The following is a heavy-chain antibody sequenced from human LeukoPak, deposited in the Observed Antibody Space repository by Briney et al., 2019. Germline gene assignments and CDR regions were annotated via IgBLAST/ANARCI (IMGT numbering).Heavy chain of an antibody. V-gene: IGHV3-21*01. Sequence: GGSLRLSCAASGFTFSSYAMSWVRQTPGKGLEWVSSITSTSTYIYYADSVKGRFTISRDNAKNSLYLQMNSLRAEDTAVYYCARALNRPYYYDSSGPGYWGQGTLVTVSS. J-gene: IGHJ4*02. CDR2: ITSTSTYI. CDR1: GFTFSSYA. CDR3: ARALNRPYYYDSSGPGY. D-gene: IGHD3-22*01.